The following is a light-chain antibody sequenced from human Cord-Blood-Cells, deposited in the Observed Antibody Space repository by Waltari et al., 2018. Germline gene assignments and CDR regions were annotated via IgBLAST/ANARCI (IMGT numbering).Light chain of an antibody. CDR1: SSYVGSYNL. V-gene: IGLV2-23*01. J-gene: IGLJ2*01. Sequence: QSALTQPASVSGSPGQSITIPCTGTSSYVGSYNLVSWYQQHPGKAPKLMIYEGSKRPSGVSNRFSGSKSGNTASLTISGLQAEDEADYYCCSYAGSSTVVFGGGTKLTVL. CDR2: EGS. CDR3: CSYAGSSTVV.